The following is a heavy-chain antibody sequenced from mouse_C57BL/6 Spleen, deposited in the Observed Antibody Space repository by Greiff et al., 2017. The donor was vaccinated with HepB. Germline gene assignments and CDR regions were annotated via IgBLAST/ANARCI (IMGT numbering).Heavy chain of an antibody. CDR2: IYPGSGST. J-gene: IGHJ1*03. Sequence: VQLQQPGAELVKPGASVKMSCKASGYTFTSYWITWVKQRPGQGLEWIGDIYPGSGSTNYNEKFKSKATLTVDTSSSTAYMQLSSLTSEDSAVYYCARRLLTYWYFDVWGTGTTVTVSS. CDR1: GYTFTSYW. CDR3: ARRLLTYWYFDV. D-gene: IGHD1-1*01. V-gene: IGHV1-55*01.